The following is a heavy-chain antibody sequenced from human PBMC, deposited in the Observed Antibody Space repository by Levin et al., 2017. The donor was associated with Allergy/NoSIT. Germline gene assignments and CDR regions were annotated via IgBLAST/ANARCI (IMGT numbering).Heavy chain of an antibody. J-gene: IGHJ6*02. V-gene: IGHV3-15*01. CDR1: GFTFSNAW. CDR2: IKSKTDGGTT. D-gene: IGHD1-26*01. Sequence: MTGGSLRLSCAASGFTFSNAWMSWVRQAPGKGLEWVGRIKSKTDGGTTDYAAPVKGRFTISRDDSKNTLYLQMNSLKTEDTAVYYCTTTLLSSLYYYYGMDVWGQGTTVTVSS. CDR3: TTTLLSSLYYYYGMDV.